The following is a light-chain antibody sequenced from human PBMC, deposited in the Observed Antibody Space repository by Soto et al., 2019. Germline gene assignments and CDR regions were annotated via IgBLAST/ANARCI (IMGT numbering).Light chain of an antibody. CDR1: QSIDSNY. Sequence: VLTQAPGTLSLSPGERATLSCRASQSIDSNYLGWYQQKPGQTPRLLIYGASSRATGIPDRFSGSGSGTDFTLTISRLEPEDFAVYYCQHYGTSPGTFGQGTKVDIK. J-gene: IGKJ1*01. V-gene: IGKV3-20*01. CDR3: QHYGTSPGT. CDR2: GAS.